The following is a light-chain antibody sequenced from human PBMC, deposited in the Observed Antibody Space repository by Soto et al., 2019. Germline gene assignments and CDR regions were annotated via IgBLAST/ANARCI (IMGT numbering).Light chain of an antibody. CDR2: DVS. Sequence: QSALTQPRSVSGSPGQSVTISCTGTSSDVGGYNYVSWYQQHPGKAPKLMIYDVSKRPSGVPDRFSGSKSGNTASLTISGLQAEDEADYYCCSYAGSYFLGTGTQLTVL. J-gene: IGLJ1*01. CDR1: SSDVGGYNY. V-gene: IGLV2-11*01. CDR3: CSYAGSYF.